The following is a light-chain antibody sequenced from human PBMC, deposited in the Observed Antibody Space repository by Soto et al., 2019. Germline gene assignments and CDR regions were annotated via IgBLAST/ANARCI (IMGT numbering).Light chain of an antibody. J-gene: IGLJ7*01. CDR3: GTWDSSLSGTV. CDR1: SSNIGNNY. V-gene: IGLV1-51*01. CDR2: DNN. Sequence: SVLTQPPSVSAAPGQKVTISCSGSSSNIGNNYVSWYQQFPGTAPKLLIYDNNNRPSGIPDRFSGSKSGTSATLDITGLQTGDEADYYCGTWDSSLSGTVFGGGTQLTVL.